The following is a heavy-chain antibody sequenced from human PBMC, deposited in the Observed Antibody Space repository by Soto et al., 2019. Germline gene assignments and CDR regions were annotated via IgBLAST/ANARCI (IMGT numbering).Heavy chain of an antibody. CDR1: GFTFTSYA. CDR3: AKDRYCSCTSCYAGFGY. V-gene: IGHV3-23*01. D-gene: IGHD2-2*01. J-gene: IGHJ4*02. Sequence: EVHLLESGGGLVQPGGSLRLSCAASGFTFTSYAMTWVRQAPGKGLEWVSGISGSGGSTHYADSVKGRFTISRDSSKSTLYLQMNSLRAEDTAVYYCAKDRYCSCTSCYAGFGYWGQGTVVTVSS. CDR2: ISGSGGST.